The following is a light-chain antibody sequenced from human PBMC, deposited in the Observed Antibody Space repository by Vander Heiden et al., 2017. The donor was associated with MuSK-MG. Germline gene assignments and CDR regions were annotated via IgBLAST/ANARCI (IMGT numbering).Light chain of an antibody. CDR2: GTS. CDR1: QSVYSY. J-gene: IGKJ4*01. Sequence: VMTQSPATLSVSPGESATLSCRASQSVYSYLAWYQQKHGQTPRLLIYGTSTRATVIPARFSGSGSGTEFTLTISSLQSEDSAVYYCQQYYMWPLTFGGGTKVEIK. CDR3: QQYYMWPLT. V-gene: IGKV3-15*01.